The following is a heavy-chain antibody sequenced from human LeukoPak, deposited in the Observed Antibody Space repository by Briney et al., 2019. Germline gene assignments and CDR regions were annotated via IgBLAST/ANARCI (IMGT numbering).Heavy chain of an antibody. CDR3: ASVEELDDAFDI. Sequence: GGSLRLSCAASGFTFSNYAMSWVRQAPGKALEWVSTISGSGDNTYYADSVKGRFTISRDNSKNMLYLQMNSLRAEDTAVYYCASVEELDDAFDIWGQGTMVTVSS. V-gene: IGHV3-23*01. D-gene: IGHD1-7*01. CDR2: ISGSGDNT. J-gene: IGHJ3*02. CDR1: GFTFSNYA.